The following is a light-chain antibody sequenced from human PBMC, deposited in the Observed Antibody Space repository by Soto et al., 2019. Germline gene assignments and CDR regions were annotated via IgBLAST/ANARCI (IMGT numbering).Light chain of an antibody. Sequence: QSVLTQPPSVSGSPGQRVTISCTGSSCNIGAGNDVHWYQQLPGTAPKLLISANNMRPSGVPDRFSGSKSGTSASLSITGLQAEAEAEYYCQSYYSRRSGSVVFGRGTKLTVL. CDR1: SCNIGAGND. V-gene: IGLV1-40*01. CDR3: QSYYSRRSGSVV. CDR2: ANN. J-gene: IGLJ2*01.